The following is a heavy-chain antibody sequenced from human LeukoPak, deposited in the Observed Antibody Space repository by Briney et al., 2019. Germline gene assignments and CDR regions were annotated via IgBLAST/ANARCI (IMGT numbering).Heavy chain of an antibody. CDR3: ARSPMIPAAIVRFPWFDP. D-gene: IGHD2-2*02. Sequence: ASVKVSCKASGYTFTGYYMHWVRQAPGQGLEWMGWINPNSGGTNYAQKFQGRVTMTRDTSISTAYMELSRLRSGDTAVYYCARSPMIPAAIVRFPWFDPWGQGTLVTVSS. J-gene: IGHJ5*02. CDR2: INPNSGGT. CDR1: GYTFTGYY. V-gene: IGHV1-2*02.